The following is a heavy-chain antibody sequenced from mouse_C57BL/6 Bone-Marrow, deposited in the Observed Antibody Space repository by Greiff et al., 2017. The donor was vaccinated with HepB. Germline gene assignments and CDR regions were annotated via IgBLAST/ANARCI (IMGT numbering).Heavy chain of an antibody. CDR2: ILPGSGSN. Sequence: VQLQQSGAELMKPGASVKLSCKATGYTFTGYWIEWVKQRPGHGLEWIGEILPGSGSNNYNGKFKGKATFTADTSSNTAYMELRSLTSEDSAVSYCTRDSYYYAMDYWGQGTSVTVSS. D-gene: IGHD2-12*01. V-gene: IGHV1-9*01. CDR3: TRDSYYYAMDY. J-gene: IGHJ4*01. CDR1: GYTFTGYW.